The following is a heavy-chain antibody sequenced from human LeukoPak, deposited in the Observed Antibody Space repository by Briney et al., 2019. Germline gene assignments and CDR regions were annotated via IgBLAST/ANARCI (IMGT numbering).Heavy chain of an antibody. Sequence: SETLSLTCAVYGGSFSGYYWNWIRQPPGKGLEWIGEISHSGSTNYNPSLKSRVTISVDASKNQFSVSLNSVTAADTAVYYCVRVRSGSISDSWGQGTLVTVSS. D-gene: IGHD1-26*01. CDR3: VRVRSGSISDS. CDR2: ISHSGST. V-gene: IGHV4-34*01. J-gene: IGHJ1*01. CDR1: GGSFSGYY.